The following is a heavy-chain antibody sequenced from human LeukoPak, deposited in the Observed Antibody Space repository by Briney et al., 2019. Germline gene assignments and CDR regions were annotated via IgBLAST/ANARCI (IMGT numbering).Heavy chain of an antibody. V-gene: IGHV3-74*01. CDR1: GFTFSSYW. Sequence: GGSLRLSCAASGFTFSSYWMHWVRQAPGKGLVWVSRINSDGSSTSYADSVKGRFTISRDNAKNTLYLQKNSLRAEDTAVYYCASISWQQRLDYWGQGTLVTVSS. D-gene: IGHD6-13*01. J-gene: IGHJ4*02. CDR2: INSDGSST. CDR3: ASISWQQRLDY.